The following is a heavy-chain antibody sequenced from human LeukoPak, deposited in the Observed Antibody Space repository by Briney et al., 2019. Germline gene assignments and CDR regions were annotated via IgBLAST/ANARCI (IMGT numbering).Heavy chain of an antibody. J-gene: IGHJ4*02. V-gene: IGHV5-51*01. CDR1: GYSFASYW. D-gene: IGHD3-22*01. CDR3: ARRPSSGYYGSHFDY. Sequence: GESLKISCKASGYSFASYWIGWVRQMPGKGLEWMGIIYPGDSDTRYSPSFDGQVTISAEKSIGTAYLQWNSLKTSDTAMYYCARRPSSGYYGSHFDYWGQGTLVTVSS. CDR2: IYPGDSDT.